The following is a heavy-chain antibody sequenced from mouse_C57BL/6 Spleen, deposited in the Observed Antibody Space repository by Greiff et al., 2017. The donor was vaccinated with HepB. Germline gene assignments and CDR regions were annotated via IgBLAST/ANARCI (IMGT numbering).Heavy chain of an antibody. CDR2: INPSSGYT. J-gene: IGHJ2*01. CDR3: ARGEDWDGVFDY. CDR1: GYTFTSYW. V-gene: IGHV1-7*01. D-gene: IGHD4-1*01. Sequence: VQLKESGAELAKPGASVKLSCKASGYTFTSYWMHWVKQRPGQGLEWIGYINPSSGYTKYNQKFKGKATLTADKSSSTAYMQLSSLTYEDSAVYYCARGEDWDGVFDYWGQGTTLTVSS.